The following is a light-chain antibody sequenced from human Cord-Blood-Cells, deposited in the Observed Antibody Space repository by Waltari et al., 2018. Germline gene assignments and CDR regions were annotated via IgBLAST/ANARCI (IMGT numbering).Light chain of an antibody. J-gene: IGKJ3*01. Sequence: DIQMTQSPSSLSASVGDRVTITCQASQDISNYLNWYQQNPGKAPKLLIYDASNLETGVPSRFSGSGSGTDFTFTISSLHPEDIATYYCQQYDNLPFTFGPGTKVDIK. CDR2: DAS. CDR1: QDISNY. V-gene: IGKV1-33*01. CDR3: QQYDNLPFT.